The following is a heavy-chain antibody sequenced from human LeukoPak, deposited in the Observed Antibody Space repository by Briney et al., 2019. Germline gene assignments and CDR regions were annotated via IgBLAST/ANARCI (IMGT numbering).Heavy chain of an antibody. D-gene: IGHD3-22*01. CDR2: IYYSGST. J-gene: IGHJ4*02. CDR1: GGSISSYY. Sequence: PSETLSLTCTVSGGSISSYYWSWIRQPPGKGLEWIGYIYYSGSTNYSPSLKSRVTISVDTSKNQFSLKLSSVTAADTAVYYCARGRLYYDSSGYPHFDYWGQGTLVTVSS. V-gene: IGHV4-59*01. CDR3: ARGRLYYDSSGYPHFDY.